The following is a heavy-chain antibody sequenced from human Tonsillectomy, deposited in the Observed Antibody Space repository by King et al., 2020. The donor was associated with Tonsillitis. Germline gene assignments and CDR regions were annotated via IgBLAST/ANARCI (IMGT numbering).Heavy chain of an antibody. CDR2: ISHDGKNK. CDR1: GFTFNHDG. Sequence: QLVQSGGGVVQPGRSLRLSCAASGFTFNHDGMHWVRQAPGKGLECVATISHDGKNKYYADSVKCRFTISRDNSKNTLYLQMSGLRAEDTAVYYCANLPVDSFDIWGQGTTVTVSA. CDR3: ANLPVDSFDI. V-gene: IGHV3-33*05. J-gene: IGHJ3*02.